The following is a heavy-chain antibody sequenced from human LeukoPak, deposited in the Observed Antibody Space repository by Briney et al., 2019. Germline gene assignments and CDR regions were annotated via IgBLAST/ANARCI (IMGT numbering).Heavy chain of an antibody. D-gene: IGHD3-10*01. V-gene: IGHV4-59*01. J-gene: IGHJ6*03. CDR2: IYYSGST. CDR1: GGSISSYY. CDR3: ARVNGSGSYYNWRYYYYMDV. Sequence: SETLSLTCTVSGGSISSYYWSWIRQPPGKGLEWIGYIYYSGSTNYNPSLKSRVTISVDTSKNQFSLKLSSVTAADTAVYYCARVNGSGSYYNWRYYYYMDVWGKGTTVTISS.